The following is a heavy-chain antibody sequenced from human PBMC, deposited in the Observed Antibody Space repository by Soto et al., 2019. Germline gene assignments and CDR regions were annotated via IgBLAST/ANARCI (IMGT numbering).Heavy chain of an antibody. CDR2: ISINGSYT. Sequence: GRSLRLSCAASGFIFTDYYMSWIRQAPGKGLEWLSYISINGSYTKYAESVKGRFTISRDNAKNSLYLQMSSLRVEDTAMYYCARRKEAGPNWGQGILVTVSS. D-gene: IGHD6-13*01. CDR3: ARRKEAGPN. CDR1: GFIFTDYY. J-gene: IGHJ4*02. V-gene: IGHV3-11*03.